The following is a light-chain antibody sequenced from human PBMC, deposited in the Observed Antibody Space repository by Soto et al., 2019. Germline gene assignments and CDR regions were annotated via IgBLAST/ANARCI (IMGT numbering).Light chain of an antibody. Sequence: DTVLIQSPATLSLSPGERATLSCRASHTVANFLAWYQHKAGQAPRLLIYDVSNRATGIPARFSGSGSGTAFTLTISGLEPDEFAVYYCQQRSNWPPTFGGGTNVEIK. J-gene: IGKJ4*01. CDR1: HTVANF. CDR3: QQRSNWPPT. V-gene: IGKV3-11*01. CDR2: DVS.